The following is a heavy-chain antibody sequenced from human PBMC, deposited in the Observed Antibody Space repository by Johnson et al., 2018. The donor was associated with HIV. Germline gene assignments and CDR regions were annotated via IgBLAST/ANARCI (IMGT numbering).Heavy chain of an antibody. CDR1: EFTFSAHD. CDR3: ARIIIEYYYESSGGAFDI. CDR2: IGISGNT. D-gene: IGHD3-22*01. Sequence: VQLVESGGGLVQPGGSLRLSCAASEFTFSAHDMHWVRQTAGKGLEWVSGIGISGNTNYPGSVKGRFTISRENVKNSTYLEMNSLRVEDTALYYCARIIIEYYYESSGGAFDIWGQGTMVTVSS. J-gene: IGHJ3*02. V-gene: IGHV3-13*01.